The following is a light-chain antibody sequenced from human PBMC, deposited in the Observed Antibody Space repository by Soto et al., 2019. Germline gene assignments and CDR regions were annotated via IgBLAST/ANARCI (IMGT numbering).Light chain of an antibody. CDR3: QQYGSSPQT. CDR1: QSVSSSY. V-gene: IGKV3-20*01. Sequence: EILLTQSPGTLSLSPCEGATLSSSASQSVSSSYLAWYQQKPGQAPRLLIYGASIRATGIPDRFSGSGSGTDFTLTISRLEPEDFAVYYCQQYGSSPQTFGQGTKVDIK. CDR2: GAS. J-gene: IGKJ1*01.